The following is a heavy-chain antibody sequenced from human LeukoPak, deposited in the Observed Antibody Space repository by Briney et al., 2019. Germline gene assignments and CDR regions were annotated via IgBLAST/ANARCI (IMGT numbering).Heavy chain of an antibody. CDR2: ISSSSSYI. CDR3: ARPMVRGVNWFDP. Sequence: PGGSLRLSCAASGFTFSSYSMNWVRQAPGKGLEWVSSISSSSSYIYYPDSVKGRFTISRDNAKNSLYLQMNSLRAEDTAVYYCARPMVRGVNWFDPWGQGTLVTVSS. J-gene: IGHJ5*02. CDR1: GFTFSSYS. V-gene: IGHV3-21*01. D-gene: IGHD3-10*01.